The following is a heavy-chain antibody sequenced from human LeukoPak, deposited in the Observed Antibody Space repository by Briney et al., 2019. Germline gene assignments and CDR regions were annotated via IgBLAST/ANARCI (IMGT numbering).Heavy chain of an antibody. J-gene: IGHJ4*02. CDR1: GGSISSYY. V-gene: IGHV4-59*01. Sequence: KSSETLSLTCTVSGGSISSYYWSWIRQPPGKGLQWIGYIYYSGSTNYNPSLKSRVTISVDTSKNQFSLKLSSVTAPHTAVYYCASSGEEGPLGYWGQGTLVTVSS. D-gene: IGHD3-10*01. CDR3: ASSGEEGPLGY. CDR2: IYYSGST.